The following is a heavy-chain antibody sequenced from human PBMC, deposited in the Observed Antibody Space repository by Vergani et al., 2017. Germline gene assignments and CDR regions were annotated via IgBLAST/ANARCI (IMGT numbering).Heavy chain of an antibody. CDR3: AKGLGGSYLGDY. V-gene: IGHV3-23*01. Sequence: EVQLLESGGGLVQPGGSLRLSCAASGFTFSSYAMSWVRQAPGQGLEWVSAISGSGGSTYYADSVKGRFTVSRDNSKTTLYLQMNSLGAEDTAVYYCAKGLGGSYLGDYWGQGTLVTVSS. J-gene: IGHJ4*02. D-gene: IGHD1-26*01. CDR2: ISGSGGST. CDR1: GFTFSSYA.